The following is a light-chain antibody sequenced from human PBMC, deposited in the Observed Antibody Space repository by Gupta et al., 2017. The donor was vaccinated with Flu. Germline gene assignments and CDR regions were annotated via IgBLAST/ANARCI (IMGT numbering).Light chain of an antibody. J-gene: IGKJ2*01. Sequence: VTAGVPASICCSPSQCRLQKNGYKYLDWYLQKPGQSPQLLIYLASKRANGVPDRVSGSGSGTDFTLKISRGEAEDFGVYYCKQSLQTPMKFGQGTKVEIK. CDR2: LAS. V-gene: IGKV2-28*01. CDR3: KQSLQTPMK. CDR1: QCRLQKNGYKY.